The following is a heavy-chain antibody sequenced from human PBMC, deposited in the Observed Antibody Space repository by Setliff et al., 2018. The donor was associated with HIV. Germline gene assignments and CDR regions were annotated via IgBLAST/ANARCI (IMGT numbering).Heavy chain of an antibody. CDR3: ARDDYGDYVSGMDV. CDR2: INHSGST. J-gene: IGHJ6*04. D-gene: IGHD4-17*01. Sequence: PETLSLTCAVYGGSFSGYYWSWIRQPPGKGLEWIGEINHSGSTNYNPSLKGRVTISVDTSKNQFSLKLSSVTAADTAVYYCARDDYGDYVSGMDVWGKGTTVTVSS. CDR1: GGSFSGYY. V-gene: IGHV4-34*01.